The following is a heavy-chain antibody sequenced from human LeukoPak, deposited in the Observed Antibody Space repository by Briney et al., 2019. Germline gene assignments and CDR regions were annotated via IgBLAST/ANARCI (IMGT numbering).Heavy chain of an antibody. Sequence: PSETLSLTCAVYGGSFSGYYWSWIRQPPGKGLEWVGEINHSGSTNYNPSLKSRVTISVDTSKNQFSLKLSSVTAADTAVYYCARGKQWLGLYFDYWGQGTLVTVSS. CDR2: INHSGST. V-gene: IGHV4-34*01. CDR1: GGSFSGYY. CDR3: ARGKQWLGLYFDY. D-gene: IGHD6-19*01. J-gene: IGHJ4*02.